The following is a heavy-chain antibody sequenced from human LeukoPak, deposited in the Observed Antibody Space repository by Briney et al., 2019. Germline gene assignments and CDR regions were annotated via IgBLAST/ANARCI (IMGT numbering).Heavy chain of an antibody. CDR2: IKSKTDGGTT. Sequence: GGSLRLSCAASGFTFSNAWMSWVRQAPGKGLEWVGRIKSKTDGGTTDYAAPVKGRFTTSRDDSKNTLYLQMNSLKTEDTAVYYCTTDSHYYDSSGYFLYYFDYWGQGTLVTVSS. V-gene: IGHV3-15*01. D-gene: IGHD3-22*01. CDR1: GFTFSNAW. J-gene: IGHJ4*02. CDR3: TTDSHYYDSSGYFLYYFDY.